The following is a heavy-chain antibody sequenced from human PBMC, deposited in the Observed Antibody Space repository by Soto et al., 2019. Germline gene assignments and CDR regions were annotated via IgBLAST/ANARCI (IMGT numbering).Heavy chain of an antibody. V-gene: IGHV3-23*01. CDR3: ARDLNGFGDY. Sequence: GGSLRLSCAASGVTFSSYAMSWVRQAPGKGLEWVSAISGRGGSTYYADSVKGRFTISRDTSKNTLYLQMSSLGVEDTAVYYCARDLNGFGDYWGQGILVTVSS. D-gene: IGHD3-10*01. CDR2: ISGRGGST. CDR1: GVTFSSYA. J-gene: IGHJ4*02.